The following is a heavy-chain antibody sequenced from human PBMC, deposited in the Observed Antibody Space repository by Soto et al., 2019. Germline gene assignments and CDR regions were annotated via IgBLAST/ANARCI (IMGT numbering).Heavy chain of an antibody. Sequence: EVQLVETGGGLIQPGGSLRLSCAASGFTVSSNYMSWVRQAPGQGLEWVSVIYSGGSTYYADSVKGRFTISRDNSKNTLYLQMNSLRAEDTAVYYCARALVHYGDSTHIWGQGTMVTVSS. CDR2: IYSGGST. V-gene: IGHV3-53*02. D-gene: IGHD4-17*01. CDR1: GFTVSSNY. J-gene: IGHJ3*02. CDR3: ARALVHYGDSTHI.